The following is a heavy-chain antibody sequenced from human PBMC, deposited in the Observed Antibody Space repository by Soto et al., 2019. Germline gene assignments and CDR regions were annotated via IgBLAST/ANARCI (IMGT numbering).Heavy chain of an antibody. CDR1: GFTFSDHS. D-gene: IGHD3-22*01. Sequence: GGSLRLSCAASGFTFSDHSMDWVRQAPGKGLEWVGRSRNKANGYTTEYGATVKGTITISRDDTEDYLYLQMNSLKTEDTAMYYCARAHRDSRGYCYFDCWGHGTLVTVSS. J-gene: IGHJ4*03. CDR2: SRNKANGYTT. CDR3: ARAHRDSRGYCYFDC. V-gene: IGHV3-72*01.